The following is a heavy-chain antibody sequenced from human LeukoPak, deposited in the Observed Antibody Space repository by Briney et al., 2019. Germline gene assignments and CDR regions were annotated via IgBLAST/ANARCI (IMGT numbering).Heavy chain of an antibody. CDR1: GFTFSSYS. CDR2: ISSSGSI. D-gene: IGHD1-26*01. Sequence: GGSLRLSCAASGFTFSSYSMNWVRLAPGKGLEWLSYISSSGSIYYAGSVQGRFTISRDNVKNSLSLQMNSLRAEDTAVYYCAGAGYSGSYYFDYWGQGTLVTVSS. CDR3: AGAGYSGSYYFDY. J-gene: IGHJ4*02. V-gene: IGHV3-48*01.